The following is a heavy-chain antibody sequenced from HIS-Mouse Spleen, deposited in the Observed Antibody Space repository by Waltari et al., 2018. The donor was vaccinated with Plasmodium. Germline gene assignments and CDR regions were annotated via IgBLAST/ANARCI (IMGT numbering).Heavy chain of an antibody. D-gene: IGHD6-13*01. CDR3: ARVLGYKAAAGTFVEYFQH. CDR1: GYTFTGYY. J-gene: IGHJ1*01. V-gene: IGHV1-2*02. Sequence: QVQLVQSGAEVKKPGASVKVSCKASGYTFTGYYMHWVRQAPGQGLEWMGWINPNSGDTSISTAYMELSRLGSDDTAVYYCARVLGYKAAAGTFVEYFQHWGQGTLVTVSS. CDR2: INPNSG.